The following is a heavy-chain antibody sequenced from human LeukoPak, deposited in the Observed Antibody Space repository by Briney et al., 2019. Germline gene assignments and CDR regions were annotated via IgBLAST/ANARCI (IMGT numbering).Heavy chain of an antibody. D-gene: IGHD6-13*01. CDR2: IYYSGST. CDR3: ATPSSSWYGFDY. J-gene: IGHJ4*02. V-gene: IGHV4-59*01. Sequence: PSETLSLTCTVSGVSISSYYWSWFRQPPGKGLEWIGYIYYSGSTNYNPFLKSRVTISVDTSKNQFSLKLSSVTAADTAVYYCATPSSSWYGFDYWGQGTLVTVSS. CDR1: GVSISSYY.